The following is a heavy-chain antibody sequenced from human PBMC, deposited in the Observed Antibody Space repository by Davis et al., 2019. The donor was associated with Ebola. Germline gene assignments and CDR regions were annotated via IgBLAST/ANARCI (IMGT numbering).Heavy chain of an antibody. CDR2: ISSSSSYI. J-gene: IGHJ6*02. V-gene: IGHV3-21*01. D-gene: IGHD3-3*01. CDR1: GFTFSSYS. CDR3: ARDVGYDFWSGYYQWTYYYYGMDV. Sequence: GESLKISCAASGFTFSSYSMNWVRQAPGKGLEWVSSISSSSSYIYYADSVKGRFTISRDNAKNSLYLQMNSPRDEDTAVYYCARDVGYDFWSGYYQWTYYYYGMDVWGQGTTVTVSS.